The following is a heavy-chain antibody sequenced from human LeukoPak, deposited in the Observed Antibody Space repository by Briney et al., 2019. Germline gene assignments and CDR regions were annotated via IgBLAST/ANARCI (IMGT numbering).Heavy chain of an antibody. CDR1: GFTFSSYG. CDR2: IWYDGSNK. D-gene: IGHD4-17*01. J-gene: IGHJ4*02. Sequence: GGSLRLSCAASGFTFSSYGMHWVRQAPGKGLEGVAVIWYDGSNKYYADSVKGRFTISRDNSKNTLYLQMNSLRAEDTAVYYCARFYGDYAPFDFWGQGTLVTVSS. CDR3: ARFYGDYAPFDF. V-gene: IGHV3-33*01.